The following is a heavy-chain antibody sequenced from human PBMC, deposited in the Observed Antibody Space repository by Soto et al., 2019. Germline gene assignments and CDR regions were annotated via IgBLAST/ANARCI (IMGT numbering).Heavy chain of an antibody. CDR1: GSSISNYY. V-gene: IGHV4-59*01. CDR3: ARDRRHYYDSSFEY. CDR2: IYYSGST. Sequence: LSLTCTVSGSSISNYYWSWIRQPPGKGLEWIGYIYYSGSTNYNPSLKSRVTISVDTSKNQFSLKLSSVTAADTAVYYCARDRRHYYDSSFEYWGQGTLVTVSS. D-gene: IGHD3-22*01. J-gene: IGHJ4*02.